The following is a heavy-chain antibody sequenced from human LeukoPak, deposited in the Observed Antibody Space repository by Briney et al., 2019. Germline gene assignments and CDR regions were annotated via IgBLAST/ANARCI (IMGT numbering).Heavy chain of an antibody. CDR3: EKDIRSSGRYPFYY. CDR1: GFNFSTYA. Sequence: GGSLRLSCAESGFNFSTYAMTCGRQAPGKGLEWVSGISGSGGNTYYADSVKGRFTISRDNSKSTLYLQMNSLRAEDTAVSSCEKDIRSSGRYPFYYWGQGTLVTVSS. V-gene: IGHV3-23*01. CDR2: ISGSGGNT. D-gene: IGHD6-19*01. J-gene: IGHJ4*02.